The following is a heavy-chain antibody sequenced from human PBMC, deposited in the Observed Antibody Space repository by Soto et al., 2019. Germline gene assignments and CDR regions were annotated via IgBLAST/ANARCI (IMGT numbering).Heavy chain of an antibody. CDR3: ARMGPRAARPSY. Sequence: QVQLVESGGGLVKPGGSLRLSCAASGFTFSDYDMSWIRQAPGKGLEWGSFVSSSGTTIYYADSVKGRFTISRDNAKNSLYLQMNSLRAEDTAVYYCARMGPRAARPSYWGQGTLVTVSS. J-gene: IGHJ4*02. CDR2: VSSSGTTI. D-gene: IGHD6-6*01. CDR1: GFTFSDYD. V-gene: IGHV3-11*01.